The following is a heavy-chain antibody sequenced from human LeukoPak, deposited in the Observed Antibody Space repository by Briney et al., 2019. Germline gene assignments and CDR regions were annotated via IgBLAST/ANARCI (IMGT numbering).Heavy chain of an antibody. J-gene: IGHJ4*02. Sequence: PGGSLRLSCAASGFTFSSYSMNWVRQAPGKGLEWVSSISSSSSYIYYADSVKGRFTISRDNSKNTLYLQMNSLRAEDTAVYYCAKADGYSGYDPDYWGQGTLVTVSS. V-gene: IGHV3-21*01. D-gene: IGHD5-12*01. CDR1: GFTFSSYS. CDR3: AKADGYSGYDPDY. CDR2: ISSSSSYI.